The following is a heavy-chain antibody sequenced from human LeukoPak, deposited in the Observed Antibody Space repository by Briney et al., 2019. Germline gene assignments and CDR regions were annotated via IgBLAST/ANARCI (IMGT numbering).Heavy chain of an antibody. V-gene: IGHV3-7*01. CDR1: GFTFSNYW. CDR3: ASGRQLGY. Sequence: GGSLRLSCAASGFTFSNYWMSWVRQAPGKGLERVANIKEDGSEKYYVDSVKGRFTISRDNARNSLYLQMNSLRAEDTAVYYCASGRQLGYWGQGTLVTVSS. D-gene: IGHD6-13*01. CDR2: IKEDGSEK. J-gene: IGHJ4*02.